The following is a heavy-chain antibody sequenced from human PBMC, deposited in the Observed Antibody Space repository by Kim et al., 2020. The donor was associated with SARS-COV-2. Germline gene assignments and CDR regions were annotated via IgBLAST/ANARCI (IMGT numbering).Heavy chain of an antibody. J-gene: IGHJ4*02. CDR3: AKVVSGWYWSYFDY. D-gene: IGHD6-19*01. V-gene: IGHV3-30*18. Sequence: GGSLRLSCAASGFTFSSYGMHWVRQAPGKGLEWVAVISYDGSNKYYADSVKGRFTISRDNSKNTLYLQMNSLRAEDTSVYYCAKVVSGWYWSYFDYWGQGTLVTVSS. CDR1: GFTFSSYG. CDR2: ISYDGSNK.